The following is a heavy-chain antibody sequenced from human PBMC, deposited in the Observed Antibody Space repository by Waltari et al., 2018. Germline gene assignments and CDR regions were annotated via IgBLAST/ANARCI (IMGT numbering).Heavy chain of an antibody. CDR3: AAERYASGCCWFDP. CDR2: NLGNGNT. D-gene: IGHD6-19*01. CDR1: GFTFSTST. Sequence: QMQLVQSGPEVKKPGTSVKVSCKASGFTFSTSTMQWVRQARGQPLEWIGWNLGNGNTNYAQNFQERVTITRDMSTNTAYMELSSLRSEDTAVYFCAAERYASGCCWFDPWGQGTLVTVSS. J-gene: IGHJ5*02. V-gene: IGHV1-58*02.